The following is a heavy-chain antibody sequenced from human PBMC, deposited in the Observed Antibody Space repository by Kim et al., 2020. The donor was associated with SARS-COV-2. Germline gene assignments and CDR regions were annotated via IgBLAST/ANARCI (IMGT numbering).Heavy chain of an antibody. CDR2: IWYDGSNK. CDR3: ARDDYDYVWGSYRLNYYYYGMDV. J-gene: IGHJ6*02. D-gene: IGHD3-16*02. V-gene: IGHV3-33*01. Sequence: GGSLRLSCAASGFTFSSYGMHLVRQAPGKGLEWVAVIWYDGSNKYYADSVKGRFTISRDNSKNTLYLQMNSLRAEDTAVYYCARDDYDYVWGSYRLNYYYYGMDVWGQGTTVTVSS. CDR1: GFTFSSYG.